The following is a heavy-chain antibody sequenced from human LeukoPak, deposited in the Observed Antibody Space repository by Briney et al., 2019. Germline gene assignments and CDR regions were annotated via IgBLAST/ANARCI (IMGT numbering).Heavy chain of an antibody. Sequence: PGGSLRLSCEVSGFTVSNNYLNWVRQAPGKGLEWVSTVYSGGLTYYADPVKGRFTISRDNSKNTLYLQMSSLRAEDTAVYYCVRDRWPGLGDFWGQGTTVTVSS. D-gene: IGHD6-19*01. J-gene: IGHJ6*02. CDR1: GFTVSNNY. CDR2: VYSGGLT. V-gene: IGHV3-66*01. CDR3: VRDRWPGLGDF.